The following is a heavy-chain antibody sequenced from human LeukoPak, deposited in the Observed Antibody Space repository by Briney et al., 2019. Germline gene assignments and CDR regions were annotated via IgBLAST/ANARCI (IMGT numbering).Heavy chain of an antibody. Sequence: PETLSLTCAAYGGSFSGYYWSWIRQPPGKGLEWIGEINHSGSTNYNPSLKSRVTISVDTSKNQFSLKLSSVTAADTAVYYCARGTRDGYRMRWYFDLWGRGTLVTVSS. V-gene: IGHV4-34*01. D-gene: IGHD5-24*01. CDR3: ARGTRDGYRMRWYFDL. CDR1: GGSFSGYY. J-gene: IGHJ2*01. CDR2: INHSGST.